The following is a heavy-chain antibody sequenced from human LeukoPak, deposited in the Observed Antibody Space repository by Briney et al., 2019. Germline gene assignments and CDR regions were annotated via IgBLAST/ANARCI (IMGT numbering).Heavy chain of an antibody. CDR2: IIPILGTA. CDR1: GGTFTSYA. V-gene: IGHV1-69*11. Sequence: GASVKVSCKASGGTFTSYAISWVRQAPGQGLEWMGRIIPILGTANYAQKFQGRVTITTDESTSTAYMELSSLRSEDTAVYYCARVPPVNPNWFDPWGQGTLVTVSS. J-gene: IGHJ5*02. CDR3: ARVPPVNPNWFDP.